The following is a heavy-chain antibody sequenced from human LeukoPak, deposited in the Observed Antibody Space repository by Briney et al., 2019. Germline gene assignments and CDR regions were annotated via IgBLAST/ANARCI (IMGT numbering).Heavy chain of an antibody. CDR2: IRYDGSNK. Sequence: GGSLRLSCAASGFTFSSYGMHWVRQAPGKGLEWVAFIRYDGSNKYYADSVKGRFTISRDNSKNTLYLQMNSLRSDDTAVYYCARGSYYYDSSGYYLPWGQGTMVTVSS. V-gene: IGHV3-30*02. CDR1: GFTFSSYG. J-gene: IGHJ3*01. D-gene: IGHD3-22*01. CDR3: ARGSYYYDSSGYYLP.